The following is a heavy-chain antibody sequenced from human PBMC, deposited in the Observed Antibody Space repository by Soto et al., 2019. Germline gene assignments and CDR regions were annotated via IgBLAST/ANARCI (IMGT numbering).Heavy chain of an antibody. D-gene: IGHD6-13*01. CDR3: ARGTPYSSTYNDD. CDR1: GGTFSSYA. CDR2: IIPIFGTA. V-gene: IGHV1-69*01. Sequence: SVKGSCTASGGTFSSYAISWVRQAPGQGLEWMGGIIPIFGTANYAQKFQGRVTITADESTSTAYMELSSLRSEDTAVYYCARGTPYSSTYNDDWGQGTLVTVSS. J-gene: IGHJ4*02.